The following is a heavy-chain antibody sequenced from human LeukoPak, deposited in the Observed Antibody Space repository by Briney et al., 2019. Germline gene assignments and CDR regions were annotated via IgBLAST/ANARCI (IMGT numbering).Heavy chain of an antibody. Sequence: PSETLSLTCTVSGGSVSSGSYYWSWIRQPPGKGLEWNGYIYYSGSTNYNPSLKSRVTISVDTSKNQFSLKLSSVTAADTAVYYCARVIAGAVAGIYWGQGTLVTVSS. CDR2: IYYSGST. D-gene: IGHD6-19*01. CDR3: ARVIAGAVAGIY. J-gene: IGHJ4*02. V-gene: IGHV4-61*01. CDR1: GGSVSSGSYY.